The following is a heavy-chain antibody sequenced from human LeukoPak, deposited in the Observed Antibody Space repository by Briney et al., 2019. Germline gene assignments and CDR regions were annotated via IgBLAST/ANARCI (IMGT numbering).Heavy chain of an antibody. V-gene: IGHV3-53*01. J-gene: IGHJ4*02. D-gene: IGHD3-22*01. CDR3: ARDPGYYYDSSDSNFDY. Sequence: GGSLRLSCAASGFTVSSNYMSWVRQAPGKGLEWVSVIYSGGSTYYADSVKGRFTISRDNSKNTLYLQMNSLRAEDTAVYYCARDPGYYYDSSDSNFDYWGQGTLVTVSS. CDR1: GFTVSSNY. CDR2: IYSGGST.